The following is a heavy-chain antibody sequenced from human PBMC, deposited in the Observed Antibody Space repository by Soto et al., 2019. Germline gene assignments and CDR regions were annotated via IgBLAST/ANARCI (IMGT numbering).Heavy chain of an antibody. CDR3: ARGKALDV. V-gene: IGHV6-1*01. CDR2: TYYRSKWFH. J-gene: IGHJ3*01. Sequence: QGQLQQSGPGLVKPSQTLSLTCAISGDSVSSDITSWNWIRQSPSRGLEWLGRTYYRSKWFHDYAASVKSRITINPDTSKNQFSLELNPMTLEDTAAYYCARGKALDVWAQGTVVTVSS. D-gene: IGHD3-10*01. CDR1: GDSVSSDITS.